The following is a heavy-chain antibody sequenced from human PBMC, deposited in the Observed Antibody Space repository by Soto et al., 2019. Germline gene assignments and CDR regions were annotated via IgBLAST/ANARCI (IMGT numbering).Heavy chain of an antibody. D-gene: IGHD3-10*01. V-gene: IGHV1-8*01. CDR2: MNPNSGNT. J-gene: IGHJ4*02. CDR1: GYTFTSYD. Sequence: ASVKVSCKASGYTFTSYDINWVRQATGQGLEWMGWMNPNSGNTGYAQKFQGRVTMTRNTSISTAYMELSSLRSEDTALEYCARGGGTVRGVIITDLDYWGQGTLVTVSS. CDR3: ARGGGTVRGVIITDLDY.